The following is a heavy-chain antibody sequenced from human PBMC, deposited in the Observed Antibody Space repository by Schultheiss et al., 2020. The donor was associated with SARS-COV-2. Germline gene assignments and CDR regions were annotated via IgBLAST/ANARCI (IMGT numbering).Heavy chain of an antibody. Sequence: GESLKISCKASGYTFTSYGISWVRQAPGQGLEWMGWMNPNSGNTGYAQKFQGRVTITRDTSASTVYMELSSLRSEDTAVYYCARDLTVTTGFYYYYGMDVWGQGTTVTVSS. V-gene: IGHV1-8*03. D-gene: IGHD4-17*01. CDR3: ARDLTVTTGFYYYYGMDV. CDR2: MNPNSGNT. CDR1: GYTFTSYG. J-gene: IGHJ6*02.